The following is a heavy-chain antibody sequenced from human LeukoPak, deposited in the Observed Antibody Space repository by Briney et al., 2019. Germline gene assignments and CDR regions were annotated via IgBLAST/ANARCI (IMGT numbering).Heavy chain of an antibody. Sequence: GASVKVSCKASGYTFTGYYMHWVRQAPGQGLEWMGRINPNSGGTNYAQKFQGRVTMTRDTSISTAYMELSRLRSDDTAVYCCAREHDYGDSGGYWGQGTLVTVSS. J-gene: IGHJ4*02. CDR2: INPNSGGT. D-gene: IGHD4-17*01. V-gene: IGHV1-2*06. CDR1: GYTFTGYY. CDR3: AREHDYGDSGGY.